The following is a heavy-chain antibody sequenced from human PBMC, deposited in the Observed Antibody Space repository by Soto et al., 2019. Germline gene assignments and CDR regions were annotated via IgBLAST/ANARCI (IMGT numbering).Heavy chain of an antibody. CDR3: ARGVRYYYDSSGSHFDY. V-gene: IGHV4-30-4*01. CDR1: GGSISSGDYY. Sequence: PSETLSLTCTVSGGSISSGDYYWSWIRQPPGKGLEWIGYIYYSGSTYYNPSLKSRVTISVDTSKNQFSLKLSSVTAADTAVYYCARGVRYYYDSSGSHFDYWGQGTLVTVDS. CDR2: IYYSGST. J-gene: IGHJ4*02. D-gene: IGHD3-22*01.